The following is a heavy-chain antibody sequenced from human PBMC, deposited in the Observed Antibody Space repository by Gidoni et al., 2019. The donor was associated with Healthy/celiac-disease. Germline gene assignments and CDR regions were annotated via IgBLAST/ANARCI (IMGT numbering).Heavy chain of an antibody. CDR1: GFTFSSYW. CDR3: ARGRGSYSYYYYGMDV. CDR2: IKQDGSEK. J-gene: IGHJ6*02. D-gene: IGHD1-26*01. Sequence: EVQLVESGGGLVQPGGSLGLSCAASGFTFSSYWMSWVRQAPGKGLEWVANIKQDGSEKYYVDSVKGRFTISRDNAKNSLYLQMNSLRAEDTAVYYCARGRGSYSYYYYGMDVWGQGTTVTVSS. V-gene: IGHV3-7*01.